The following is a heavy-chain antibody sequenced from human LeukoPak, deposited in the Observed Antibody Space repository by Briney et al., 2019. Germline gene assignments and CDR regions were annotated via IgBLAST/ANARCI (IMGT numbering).Heavy chain of an antibody. CDR3: AREFETPAYYYYYGMDV. CDR1: GFTFSSYA. V-gene: IGHV3-23*01. J-gene: IGHJ6*02. CDR2: ISGSGGST. Sequence: PGGSLRLSCAASGFTFSSYAMSWVRQAPGKGLEWVSAISGSGGSTYYADSVKGRFTISRDNSKNTLYLQMNSLRAEDTAVYYCAREFETPAYYYYYGMDVWGQGTTVTVSS. D-gene: IGHD2-2*01.